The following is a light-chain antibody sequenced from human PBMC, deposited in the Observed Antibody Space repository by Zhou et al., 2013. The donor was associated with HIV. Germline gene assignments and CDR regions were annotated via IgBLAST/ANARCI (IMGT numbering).Light chain of an antibody. V-gene: IGKV1-39*01. CDR1: QTISTF. CDR2: GAS. Sequence: DIQLTQSPSSLSASVGDRVTIACRASQTISTFLNWYQKKPGKAPELLIYGASNLQSGVPSRFSGSGSGAEFTLTISSLQPADFATYYCQQSYSVPWTFGQGTKVEIK. CDR3: QQSYSVPWT. J-gene: IGKJ1*01.